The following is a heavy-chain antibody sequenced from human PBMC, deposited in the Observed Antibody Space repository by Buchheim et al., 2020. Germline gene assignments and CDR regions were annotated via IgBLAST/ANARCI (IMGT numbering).Heavy chain of an antibody. J-gene: IGHJ6*02. CDR3: ARDHEGYYYGMDV. CDR2: ISSSGSTI. Sequence: EVQLVESGGGLVQPGGSLRLSCAASGFTFSSYEMNWVRQAPGKGLEWVSYISSSGSTIYYADSVKGRFTLPRDNAQNSLYLQMNSLRAEDTAVYYCARDHEGYYYGMDVWGQGTT. V-gene: IGHV3-48*03. CDR1: GFTFSSYE.